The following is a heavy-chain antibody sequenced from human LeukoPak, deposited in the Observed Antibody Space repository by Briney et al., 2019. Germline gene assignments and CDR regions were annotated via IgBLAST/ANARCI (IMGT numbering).Heavy chain of an antibody. Sequence: ASVKVSCKASGFTFTGYYIHWVRPAPGQGLEWMGYINPHSGGTNSPQKFQGRVTMTTDTSISAAYMELSSLISDDTAMYYCVREGNELLSKNFDYWGQGTLVTVSS. J-gene: IGHJ4*02. D-gene: IGHD2-21*02. CDR2: INPHSGGT. CDR1: GFTFTGYY. V-gene: IGHV1-2*02. CDR3: VREGNELLSKNFDY.